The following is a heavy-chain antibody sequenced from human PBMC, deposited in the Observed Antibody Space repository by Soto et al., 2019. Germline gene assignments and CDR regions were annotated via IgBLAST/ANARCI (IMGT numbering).Heavy chain of an antibody. Sequence: EMQLVESGGDLVQPGGSLRLSCAASGFTFTHYWIHWVRQIPGKGLVWVSHINLDGSDTNYADSVKGRFTISRDNAKETVYLQMNSLRAEDTAVYYCASLTTLATYLDLWGRGTLVTVSS. D-gene: IGHD6-13*01. CDR1: GFTFTHYW. CDR2: INLDGSDT. CDR3: ASLTTLATYLDL. J-gene: IGHJ2*01. V-gene: IGHV3-74*01.